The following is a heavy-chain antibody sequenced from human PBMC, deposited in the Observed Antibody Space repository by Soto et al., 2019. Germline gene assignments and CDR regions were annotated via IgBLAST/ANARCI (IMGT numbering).Heavy chain of an antibody. CDR2: ILYTGSA. V-gene: IGHV4-31*03. CDR3: ARDRKDYPDI. J-gene: IGHJ4*02. D-gene: IGHD4-17*01. Sequence: SETMSRSCPFSGASLRSGGYYLSWIRQRPGKGLEWIAYILYTGSAYYNPSLESRLSISIDRSKNQFSLKLSSVSAADTAVYYCARDRKDYPDIWGKGPRVTVSS. CDR1: GASLRSGGYY.